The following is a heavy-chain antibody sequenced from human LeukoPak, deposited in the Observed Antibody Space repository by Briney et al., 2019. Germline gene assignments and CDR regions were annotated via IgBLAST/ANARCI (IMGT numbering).Heavy chain of an antibody. V-gene: IGHV3-33*01. CDR2: IWYDGSNK. CDR1: GFTFRSHG. J-gene: IGHJ4*02. Sequence: GTSLRLSCAASGFTFRSHGMHWVRQAPGKGLEWVALIWYDGSNKYYTDSVKGRFTISRDNSKNTLYLQMNSLRAEDTAVYYCAGDRATSYFDYWGQGALVTISS. CDR3: AGDRATSYFDY. D-gene: IGHD1-26*01.